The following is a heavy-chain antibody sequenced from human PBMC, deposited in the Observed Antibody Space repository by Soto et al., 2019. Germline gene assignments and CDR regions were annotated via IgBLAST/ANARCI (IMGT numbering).Heavy chain of an antibody. V-gene: IGHV3-53*04. D-gene: IGHD3-3*01. CDR3: ARGISYDFWSGYYSDYYYMDV. CDR1: GFTVSSNY. CDR2: IYSGGST. Sequence: GGSLRLSCAASGFTVSSNYMSWVRQAPGKGLEWVSVIYSGGSTYYADSVKGRFTISRHNSKNTLYLQMNSLRAEDTAVYYCARGISYDFWSGYYSDYYYMDVWGKGTTVTVSS. J-gene: IGHJ6*03.